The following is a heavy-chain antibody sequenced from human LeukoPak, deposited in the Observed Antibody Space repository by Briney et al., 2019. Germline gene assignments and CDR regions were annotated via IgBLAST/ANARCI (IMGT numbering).Heavy chain of an antibody. CDR3: AGGLPLENTFDY. J-gene: IGHJ4*02. Sequence: GGSLRLSCAASGFTFSSYSVNWVRQAPGKGLEWVSSISSSSSYIYYADSVKGRFTISRDNAKNSLYLQMNSLRAEDTAVYYCAGGLPLENTFDYWGQGTLVTVSS. D-gene: IGHD1-14*01. CDR2: ISSSSSYI. V-gene: IGHV3-21*01. CDR1: GFTFSSYS.